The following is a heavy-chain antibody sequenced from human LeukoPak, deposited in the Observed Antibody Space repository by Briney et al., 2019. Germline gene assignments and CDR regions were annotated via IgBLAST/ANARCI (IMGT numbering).Heavy chain of an antibody. CDR2: MRSDGNNR. Sequence: GGSLRLSCAASGFTFSTYAMHWVRQAPGKGPEWVAFMRSDGNNRYYAASVKGRFAISRDNSKNTLYLQMNSLRAEDTAVYYCAKVTGLSKYYSIDYWGQGTLVTVSS. CDR1: GFTFSTYA. D-gene: IGHD2/OR15-2a*01. V-gene: IGHV3-30*02. J-gene: IGHJ4*02. CDR3: AKVTGLSKYYSIDY.